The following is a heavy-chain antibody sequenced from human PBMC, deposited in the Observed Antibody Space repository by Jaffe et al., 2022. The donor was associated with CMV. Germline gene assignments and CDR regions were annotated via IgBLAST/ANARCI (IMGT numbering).Heavy chain of an antibody. V-gene: IGHV3-23*04. CDR1: GFTFSSYA. Sequence: EVQLVESGGGLVQPGGSLRLSCAASGFTFSSYAMSWVRQAPGKGLEWVSAISGSGGSTYYADSVKGRFTISRDNSKNTLYLQMNSLRAEDTAVYYCAKSGTGQWLKGPNWFDPWGQGTLVTVSS. CDR3: AKSGTGQWLKGPNWFDP. D-gene: IGHD6-19*01. J-gene: IGHJ5*02. CDR2: ISGSGGST.